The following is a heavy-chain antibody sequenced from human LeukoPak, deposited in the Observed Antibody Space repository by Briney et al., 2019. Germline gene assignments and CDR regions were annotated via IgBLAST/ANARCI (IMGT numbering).Heavy chain of an antibody. D-gene: IGHD5-18*01. J-gene: IGHJ6*04. CDR3: ARHFGYSYGFNV. CDR2: INHSGST. V-gene: IGHV4-34*01. CDR1: GGSISSYY. Sequence: PSETLSLTCTVSGGSISSYYWSWIRQPPGKGLEWIGEINHSGSTNYNPSLKSRVTISVDTSKNQFSLKLSSVTAADTAVYYCARHFGYSYGFNVWGKGTTVTISS.